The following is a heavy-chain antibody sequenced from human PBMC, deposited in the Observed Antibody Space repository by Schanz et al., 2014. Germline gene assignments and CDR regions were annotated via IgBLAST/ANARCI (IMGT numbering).Heavy chain of an antibody. J-gene: IGHJ3*02. D-gene: IGHD5-12*01. CDR2: ISGSNGNT. Sequence: QVLQVQSGAEVKKPGSSVKVSCKASGGTFSSDTFSWVRQAPGQGLEWLGWISGSNGNTNYAQKLQGRVTMTTDTSTSTAYMELRSLRSDDTAVYYCARGGGPEDVFDIWGQGTILTVSS. CDR3: ARGGGPEDVFDI. V-gene: IGHV1-18*01. CDR1: GGTFSSDT.